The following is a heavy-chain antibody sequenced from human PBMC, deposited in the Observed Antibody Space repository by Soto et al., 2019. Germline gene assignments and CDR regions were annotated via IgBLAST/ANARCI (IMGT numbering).Heavy chain of an antibody. J-gene: IGHJ4*02. CDR1: GFTFSDYG. CDR3: AKYLTITFGGISPSPFDF. Sequence: QVQLVESGGGVVQPGRSLRLSCAASGFTFSDYGMHWVRQAPGKGLEWVAVISYDGSNKYYADSVKGRFTISRDNTKHTLYLQMNSLRAEDTAVYYCAKYLTITFGGISPSPFDFGGQGTLVTVSS. CDR2: ISYDGSNK. D-gene: IGHD3-16*01. V-gene: IGHV3-30*18.